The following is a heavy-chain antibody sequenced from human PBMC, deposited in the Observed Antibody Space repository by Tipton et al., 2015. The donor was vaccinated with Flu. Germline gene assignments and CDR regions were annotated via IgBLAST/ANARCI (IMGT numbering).Heavy chain of an antibody. V-gene: IGHV3-53*01. Sequence: SLRLSCAASGFTVSSNYMSWVRQAPGKGLEWVSVIYSGGSTYYADSVKGRFTISSDNSKNTLYLQMNSLRAEDTAVYYCARSTYYYDSIDKYYFDYWGQGTLVTVSS. J-gene: IGHJ4*02. CDR3: ARSTYYYDSIDKYYFDY. CDR2: IYSGGST. CDR1: GFTVSSNY. D-gene: IGHD3-22*01.